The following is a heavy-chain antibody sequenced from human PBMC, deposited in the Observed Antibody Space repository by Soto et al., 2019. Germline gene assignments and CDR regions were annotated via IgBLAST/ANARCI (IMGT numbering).Heavy chain of an antibody. Sequence: QVQLVQSGAEVKKPGSSVKVSCKASVGTFSSYAISWVRQAPGQGLEWMGGIIPIFGTANYAQKFQGRVTITADKSTSTADMALSSLRSEDTAVYDCATVGGTAMVKSGYWGQGALVTVSS. D-gene: IGHD5-18*01. V-gene: IGHV1-69*06. CDR3: ATVGGTAMVKSGY. J-gene: IGHJ4*02. CDR2: IIPIFGTA. CDR1: VGTFSSYA.